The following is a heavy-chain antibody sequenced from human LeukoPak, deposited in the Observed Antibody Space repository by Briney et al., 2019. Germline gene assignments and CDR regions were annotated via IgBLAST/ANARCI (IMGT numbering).Heavy chain of an antibody. V-gene: IGHV1-46*01. D-gene: IGHD3-10*01. Sequence: ASVKVSCKASGYTFTSYYMHRVRQAPGQGLGWMGRGNPRGGSTRYAQKFQGRVTMTRDTSTSTVYMELSSLRSEDTAVYFCARGYGSGEQFHFDFWGHGTLVTVSS. CDR1: GYTFTSYY. CDR3: ARGYGSGEQFHFDF. J-gene: IGHJ4*01. CDR2: GNPRGGST.